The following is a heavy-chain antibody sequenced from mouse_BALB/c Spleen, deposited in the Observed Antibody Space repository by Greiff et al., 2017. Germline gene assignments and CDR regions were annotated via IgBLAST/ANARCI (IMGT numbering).Heavy chain of an antibody. CDR1: GFNIKDYY. J-gene: IGHJ3*01. Sequence: LVESGAELVRSGASVKLSCTASGFNIKDYYMHWVKQKPGQGLEWIGYINPYNDGTKYNEKFKGKATLTSDKSSSTAYMELSSLTSEDSAVYYCARYRGYYLAWFAYWGQGTLVTVSA. D-gene: IGHD2-3*01. V-gene: IGHV1-14*01. CDR3: ARYRGYYLAWFAY. CDR2: INPYNDGT.